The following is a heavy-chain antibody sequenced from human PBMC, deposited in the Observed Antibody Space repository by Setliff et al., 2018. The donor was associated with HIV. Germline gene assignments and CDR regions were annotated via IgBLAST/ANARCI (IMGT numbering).Heavy chain of an antibody. CDR1: RGTFTSYA. Sequence: SVKVSCKTSRGTFTSYAFTWVRQAPGQGLEWMGGIISILNVATYDQKFQGRVTITADKSTSTVYMELSSLRSEDSAVYYCARVLKGYSSSYEAFDIWGQGTMVTVSS. CDR3: ARVLKGYSSSYEAFDI. V-gene: IGHV1-69*10. J-gene: IGHJ3*02. D-gene: IGHD6-13*01. CDR2: IISILNVA.